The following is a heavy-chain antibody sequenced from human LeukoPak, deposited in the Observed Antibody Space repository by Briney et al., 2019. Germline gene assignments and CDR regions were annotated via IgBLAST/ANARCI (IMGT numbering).Heavy chain of an antibody. V-gene: IGHV3-23*01. CDR1: RFTFSSYA. J-gene: IGHJ6*03. CDR3: AKAGACTNGVCYYNYYMDV. CDR2: TSGSGGST. Sequence: PGGSLRLSCAASRFTFSSYAMSWVRQAPGKGLEWVSTTSGSGGSTSYADSVKGRFTISRDNSKNTLYLQMNSLRAEDTAIYHCAKAGACTNGVCYYNYYMDVWGQGTTVTVSS. D-gene: IGHD2-8*01.